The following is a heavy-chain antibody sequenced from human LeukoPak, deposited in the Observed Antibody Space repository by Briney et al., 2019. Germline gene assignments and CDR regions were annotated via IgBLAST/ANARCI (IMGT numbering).Heavy chain of an antibody. Sequence: GESLKISCKGSGYSFSNYWIAWVRQMPGKGLEWMGIIYPDDSNTSYSPSFQGQVTISADKSISIASLQWSSLKASDTAMYYCARQLWYYDSSGYSYWGQGTLVTVSS. CDR1: GYSFSNYW. D-gene: IGHD3-22*01. J-gene: IGHJ4*02. V-gene: IGHV5-51*01. CDR3: ARQLWYYDSSGYSY. CDR2: IYPDDSNT.